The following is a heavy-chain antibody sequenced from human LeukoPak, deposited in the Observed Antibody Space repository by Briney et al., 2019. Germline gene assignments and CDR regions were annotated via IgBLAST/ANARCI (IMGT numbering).Heavy chain of an antibody. CDR1: GASISSNNW. D-gene: IGHD2-15*01. Sequence: SETLSLTCAVSGASISSNNWWNWVRPSPGKGLEWIGEMYHTGTTYYNASLRSRVTVSVDKSKNQFSLKLTSVTAADTAVYYCARRYCSGGTCYPFDYWGQGTQVTVSS. CDR3: ARRYCSGGTCYPFDY. CDR2: MYHTGTT. J-gene: IGHJ4*02. V-gene: IGHV4-4*02.